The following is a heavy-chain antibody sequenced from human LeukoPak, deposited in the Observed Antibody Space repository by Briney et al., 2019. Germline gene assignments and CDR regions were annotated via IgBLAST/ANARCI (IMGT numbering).Heavy chain of an antibody. CDR1: GFTFSNYW. J-gene: IGHJ4*02. D-gene: IGHD4-17*01. Sequence: GGSLRLSCAAPGFTFSNYWMHWVRQAPAKGLVWVSRINSDGSSTSYAESVKGRFTISRDNAKNTLYLQMNSLRAEDTAVYYCARTHATAIHYDYWGQGTLVTVSS. CDR2: INSDGSST. CDR3: ARTHATAIHYDY. V-gene: IGHV3-74*01.